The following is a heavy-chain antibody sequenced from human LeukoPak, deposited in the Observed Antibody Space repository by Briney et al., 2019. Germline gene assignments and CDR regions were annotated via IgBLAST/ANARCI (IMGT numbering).Heavy chain of an antibody. Sequence: GGSLRLSCAVSGFTFSSYAMSWVRQAPGRGLEWVSGISSSGGSTPHADSVKGRFTISRDNSKNTLYLQMNSLRAEDTAVYYCARRAGAYSHPYDYWGQGTLVTVSS. CDR1: GFTFSSYA. D-gene: IGHD4/OR15-4a*01. CDR3: ARRAGAYSHPYDY. J-gene: IGHJ4*02. CDR2: ISSSGGST. V-gene: IGHV3-23*01.